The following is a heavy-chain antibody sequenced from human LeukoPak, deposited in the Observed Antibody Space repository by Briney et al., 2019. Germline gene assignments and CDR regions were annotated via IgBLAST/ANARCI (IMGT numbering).Heavy chain of an antibody. V-gene: IGHV3-23*01. Sequence: GGSLRLSCAASGFTFSTYSMSWVRGAPGKGLEWVSIINRGGDTTYYADSVKGRFTISRDNSKNTVYLQMDSLRVEDTAVYYCASKWSGSYPFDYWGRGTLVTVSS. CDR3: ASKWSGSYPFDY. D-gene: IGHD3-3*01. CDR1: GFTFSTYS. J-gene: IGHJ4*02. CDR2: INRGGDTT.